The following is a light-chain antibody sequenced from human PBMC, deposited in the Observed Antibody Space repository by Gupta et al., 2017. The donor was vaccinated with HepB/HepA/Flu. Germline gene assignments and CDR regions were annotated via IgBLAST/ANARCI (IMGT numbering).Light chain of an antibody. J-gene: IGKJ4*02. Sequence: DIQMPQSPSSLSASVGDRVTITCGANDLIASSVAWFQQKPGKAPKALIDAASSLQSGVPSRFSGSGSGTEFTLTIRSLQPEDSGTYYCQQQDSYPLTFGGGTXVEIK. CDR2: AAS. CDR3: QQQDSYPLT. CDR1: DLIASS. V-gene: IGKV1-16*01.